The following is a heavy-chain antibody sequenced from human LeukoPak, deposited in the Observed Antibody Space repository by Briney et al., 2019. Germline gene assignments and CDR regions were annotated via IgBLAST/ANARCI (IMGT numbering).Heavy chain of an antibody. J-gene: IGHJ4*02. CDR3: ARARDTVEMATISGGDFDY. D-gene: IGHD3-3*02. CDR2: INHSGST. V-gene: IGHV4-34*01. Sequence: SETLSLTCAVYGGSFSGYYWSWIRQPPGEGLEWIGEINHSGSTNYNPSLKSRVTISVDTSKNQFSLKLSSVTAADTAVYYCARARDTVEMATISGGDFDYWGQGTLVTVSS. CDR1: GGSFSGYY.